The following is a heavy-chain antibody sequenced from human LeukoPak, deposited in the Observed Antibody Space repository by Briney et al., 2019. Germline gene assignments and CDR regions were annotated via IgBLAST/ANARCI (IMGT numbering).Heavy chain of an antibody. CDR1: GGSMSSHY. J-gene: IGHJ4*02. CDR2: IYYSGST. D-gene: IGHD3-22*01. Sequence: SETLSLTCKVSGGSMSSHYWSWIPQPPGKGLEWIGDIYYSGSTNYNPSLNSRVTISLDTSKNQFSLNLRSVTAADTAVYYCARDDRSGYSTLGYWGQGTLVTVSS. CDR3: ARDDRSGYSTLGY. V-gene: IGHV4-59*11.